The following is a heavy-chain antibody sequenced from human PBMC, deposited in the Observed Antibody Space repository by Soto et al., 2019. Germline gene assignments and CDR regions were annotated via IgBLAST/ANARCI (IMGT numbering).Heavy chain of an antibody. CDR2: INHSGST. CDR3: ARGPKAYYYDSSGYYFDY. J-gene: IGHJ4*02. CDR1: GGSFSGYY. D-gene: IGHD3-22*01. V-gene: IGHV4-34*01. Sequence: SETLSLTCAVYGGSFSGYYWSWIRQPPGKGLEWIGEINHSGSTNYNPSLKSRVTISVDTSKNQFSLKLSSVTAAGTAVYYCARGPKAYYYDSSGYYFDYWGQGTLVTVSS.